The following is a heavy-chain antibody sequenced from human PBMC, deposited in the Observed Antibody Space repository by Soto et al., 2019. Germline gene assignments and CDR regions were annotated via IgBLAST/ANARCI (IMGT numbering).Heavy chain of an antibody. CDR3: ARGLNLREVGATGPI. CDR1: GYTFTSYD. V-gene: IGHV1-8*02. Sequence: ASVKVSCKASGYTFTSYDINWVRQATGQGLEWMGWMNPNSGNTGYAQKFQGRVTMTRNTSISTAYMELSSLRSEDTAVYYCARGLNLREVGATGPIWGQGTMVTVSS. J-gene: IGHJ3*02. CDR2: MNPNSGNT. D-gene: IGHD1-26*01.